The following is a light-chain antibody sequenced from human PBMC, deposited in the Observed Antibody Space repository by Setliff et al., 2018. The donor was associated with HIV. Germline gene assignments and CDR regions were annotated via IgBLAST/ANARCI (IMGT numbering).Light chain of an antibody. Sequence: QSALTQPASVSGSPGQSITISCTGTSSDVGGYNYVSWYQQHPGKAPKLMIYDVSNRPSGVSNRFSGSKSGNTASLTVSGLQPEDEAYYFCCSGGSTNTYVVVTGTKVTVL. J-gene: IGLJ1*01. CDR2: DVS. V-gene: IGLV2-14*03. CDR1: SSDVGGYNY. CDR3: CSGGSTNTYV.